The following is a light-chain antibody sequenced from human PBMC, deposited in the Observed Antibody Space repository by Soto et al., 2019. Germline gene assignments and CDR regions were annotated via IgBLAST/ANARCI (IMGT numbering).Light chain of an antibody. Sequence: EIVLTQSPATLSLSPGERATLSCRTSQSINSALAWYQQKPGQAPSLLIYDASNRANGIPARFSGSGSGTDFTLTISSAEPEDSAVYYCQQRSVWVTFGQGTLLEIK. J-gene: IGKJ5*01. V-gene: IGKV3-11*01. CDR1: QSINSA. CDR3: QQRSVWVT. CDR2: DAS.